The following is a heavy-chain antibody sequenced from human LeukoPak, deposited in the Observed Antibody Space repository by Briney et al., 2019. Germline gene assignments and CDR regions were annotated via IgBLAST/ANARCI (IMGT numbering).Heavy chain of an antibody. D-gene: IGHD1-26*01. CDR3: AKDLWRWGATTAFDM. CDR2: ISGSGGST. Sequence: PGGSLRLSCAASGFTFSIYAMSCVRQAPGKGREFLSAISGSGGSTYYADSVKVRFTISRDNSKNTLYMQMNSMRAEDTAVYYCAKDLWRWGATTAFDMWGQGRMVTVSS. V-gene: IGHV3-23*01. J-gene: IGHJ3*02. CDR1: GFTFSIYA.